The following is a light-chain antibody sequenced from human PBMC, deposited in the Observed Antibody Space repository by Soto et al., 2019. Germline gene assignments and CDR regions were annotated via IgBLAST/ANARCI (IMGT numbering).Light chain of an antibody. J-gene: IGKJ1*01. V-gene: IGKV3-15*01. Sequence: EIILTQSPATLSLSPGERASLSCRASQSVTTYLAWYQQKPGQPPRLLIYIASIRATGIPARFSGSGSGTEFTLTISSLQSEDSAIYYCQQYNNWPSWTFGQGTKVEV. CDR3: QQYNNWPSWT. CDR2: IAS. CDR1: QSVTTY.